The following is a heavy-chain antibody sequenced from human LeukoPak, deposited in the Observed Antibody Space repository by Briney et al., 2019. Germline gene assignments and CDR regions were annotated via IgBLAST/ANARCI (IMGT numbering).Heavy chain of an antibody. J-gene: IGHJ6*03. V-gene: IGHV3-48*01. CDR2: INSGSSTK. Sequence: PGGSLRLSCAASGFTLSSYSMNWVRQAPGKGLEWVSYINSGSSTKYYADSVKGRFTISRDNAKNSLYLQMNIMRAEDTDMYYRARGSGGGSGTYYYYYMDVWGNGTTVTVSS. CDR1: GFTLSSYS. D-gene: IGHD3-10*01. CDR3: ARGSGGGSGTYYYYYMDV.